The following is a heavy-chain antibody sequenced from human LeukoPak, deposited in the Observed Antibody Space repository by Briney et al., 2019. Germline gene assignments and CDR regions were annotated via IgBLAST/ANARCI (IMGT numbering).Heavy chain of an antibody. CDR1: GGSFSGYY. V-gene: IGHV4-34*01. CDR2: ISHSGST. D-gene: IGHD3-10*01. Sequence: SETLSLTCAVSGGSFSGYYWSWIRQPPGKGLEWIGEISHSGSTNYNPSLKSRVTISVDTSKNQCSLKLSSVTAADTAVYYCASSGSYYGSGSFYFDYWGQGTLVTVSS. CDR3: ASSGSYYGSGSFYFDY. J-gene: IGHJ4*02.